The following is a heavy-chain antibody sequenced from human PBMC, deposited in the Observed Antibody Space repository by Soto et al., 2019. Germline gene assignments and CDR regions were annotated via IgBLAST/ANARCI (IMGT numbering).Heavy chain of an antibody. CDR3: ARGLGREYEDNRNYFHLDY. D-gene: IGHD1-20*01. V-gene: IGHV3-53*01. J-gene: IGHJ4*02. CDR1: GFTVSSNY. Sequence: GGSLRLSCAASGFTVSSNYLTWVRQAPGKGLKWVSVLYPNGRAYYADSVKGRFTISTDDSQNSVYLQMNTLRAEDTAMYYCARGLGREYEDNRNYFHLDYWGQGTLVTVSS. CDR2: LYPNGRA.